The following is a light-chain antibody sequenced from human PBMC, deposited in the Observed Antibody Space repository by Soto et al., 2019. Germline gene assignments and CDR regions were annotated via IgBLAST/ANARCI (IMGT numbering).Light chain of an antibody. Sequence: QCALTQPRSVSGSPGQSVTISCTGTSIDVGAYNYVSWYQHHPGKAPKVMIYDVSERPSGVPDRFSGSKSDNKASLTISGLQAEDEADYYCCSYAGSYSWVFGGGTKLTVL. CDR3: CSYAGSYSWV. CDR2: DVS. V-gene: IGLV2-11*01. CDR1: SIDVGAYNY. J-gene: IGLJ3*02.